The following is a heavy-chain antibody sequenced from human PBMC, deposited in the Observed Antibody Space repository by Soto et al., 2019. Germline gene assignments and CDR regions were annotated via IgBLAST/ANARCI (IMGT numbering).Heavy chain of an antibody. J-gene: IGHJ4*02. Sequence: SVKVACRSPVYSFTAYGMTLVRQAPGQGLEWMGWISTDKGNTKYAQNFQSRATLTTDTSKSTAYMELRSLRSDDTAVYYCARDRDWNLDYWGQGTLVTVS. CDR3: ARDRDWNLDY. D-gene: IGHD2-21*02. V-gene: IGHV1-18*01. CDR2: ISTDKGNT. CDR1: VYSFTAYG.